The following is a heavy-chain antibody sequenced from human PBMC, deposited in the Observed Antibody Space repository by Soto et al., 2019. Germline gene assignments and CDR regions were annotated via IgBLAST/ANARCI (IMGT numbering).Heavy chain of an antibody. CDR1: GYTFTGYY. CDR3: ARDQPPTDDYGDYGIDY. Sequence: GASVKVSCKASGYTFTGYYIHWVRQAPGQGLEWMGWINPNSGGTNYAQKFQGRVTMTRDTSISTAYMELSRLRYDDTAVYNCARDQPPTDDYGDYGIDYWGQGTLVTVSS. J-gene: IGHJ4*02. CDR2: INPNSGGT. D-gene: IGHD4-17*01. V-gene: IGHV1-2*02.